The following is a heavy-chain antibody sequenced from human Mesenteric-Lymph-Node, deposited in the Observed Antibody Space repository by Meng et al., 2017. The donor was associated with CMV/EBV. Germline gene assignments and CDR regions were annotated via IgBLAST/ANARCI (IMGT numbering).Heavy chain of an antibody. CDR2: INTGNGNT. Sequence: FTSYAMHWVRQAPGQRLEWMGWINTGNGNTKYSQNFQGRVTITRDTSANTAYMELSSLMSEDTAVYYCGRGPAPDIIVAPAAQNLDYWGQGTLVTVSS. CDR3: GRGPAPDIIVAPAAQNLDY. CDR1: FTSYA. J-gene: IGHJ4*02. V-gene: IGHV1-3*04. D-gene: IGHD2-2*01.